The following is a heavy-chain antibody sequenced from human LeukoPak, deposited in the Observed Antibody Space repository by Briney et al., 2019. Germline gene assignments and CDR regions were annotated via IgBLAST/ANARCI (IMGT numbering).Heavy chain of an antibody. CDR2: INQDGSEK. D-gene: IGHD1-26*01. J-gene: IGHJ5*01. CDR1: GFTFSNYW. Sequence: GGSLRLSCAASGFTFSNYWMSWVRQAPGKGLEWVANINQDGSEKIYVDSVKGRFTISRDDAESSLYLQMNSLRVEDTAVYYCTRVRSGSYSHWFESWGQGTLVTVSS. CDR3: TRVRSGSYSHWFES. V-gene: IGHV3-7*01.